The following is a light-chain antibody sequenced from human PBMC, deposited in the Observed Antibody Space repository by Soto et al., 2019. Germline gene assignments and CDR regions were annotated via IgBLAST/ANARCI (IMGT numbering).Light chain of an antibody. Sequence: DIVLTQTPLSSPVTLGQPASISCRSSQSLVYSDGNTYLSWLQQRPGQPPRLLIYQVSNRFSGGLDRFSGSGAGTDFTLKISRVEAEDVGVYYCVQFAHFPRTFGQGTKVEIK. CDR1: QSLVYSDGNTY. CDR2: QVS. V-gene: IGKV2-24*01. J-gene: IGKJ1*01. CDR3: VQFAHFPRT.